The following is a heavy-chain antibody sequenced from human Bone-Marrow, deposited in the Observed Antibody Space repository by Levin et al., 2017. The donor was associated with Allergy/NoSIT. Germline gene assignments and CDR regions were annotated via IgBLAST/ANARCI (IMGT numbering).Heavy chain of an antibody. Sequence: SETLSLTCTVSGGSISSGDYYWSWIRQPPGKGLEWIGYIYYSGSTYYNPSLKSRVTISVDTSKNQFSLKLSSVTAADTAVYYCARDGPYYYDSSGTYYFDYWGQGTLVTVSS. CDR2: IYYSGST. CDR3: ARDGPYYYDSSGTYYFDY. J-gene: IGHJ4*02. CDR1: GGSISSGDYY. V-gene: IGHV4-30-4*01. D-gene: IGHD3-22*01.